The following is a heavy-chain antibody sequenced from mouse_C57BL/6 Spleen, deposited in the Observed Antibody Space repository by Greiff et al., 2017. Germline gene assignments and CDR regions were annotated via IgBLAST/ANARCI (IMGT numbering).Heavy chain of an antibody. D-gene: IGHD2-2*01. Sequence: EVLLVESGGGLVKPGGSLKLSCAASGFTFSDYGMHWVRQAPEKGLEWVAYISSGSSTIYYADTVKGRFTLSRDNVKNTLLLQMTSLRSEEMAMYYCARSTYGYDVGGYYAMDYWGQGTSVTVSS. CDR3: ARSTYGYDVGGYYAMDY. CDR1: GFTFSDYG. CDR2: ISSGSSTI. J-gene: IGHJ4*01. V-gene: IGHV5-17*01.